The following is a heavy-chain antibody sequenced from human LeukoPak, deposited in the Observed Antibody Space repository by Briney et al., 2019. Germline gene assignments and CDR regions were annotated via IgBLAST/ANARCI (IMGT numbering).Heavy chain of an antibody. CDR3: ARGAGMVATTMYYFNY. CDR1: GDSISTYY. CDR2: IYYSGST. Sequence: SETLSLTCTVSGDSISTYYWSWVRQPPGKGLEWIGYIYYSGSTNYNPSLKSRVTMSVDTSKNQFSLKLSSVTAADAAVYYCARGAGMVATTMYYFNYWGQGTLVTVSS. J-gene: IGHJ4*02. D-gene: IGHD5-12*01. V-gene: IGHV4-59*01.